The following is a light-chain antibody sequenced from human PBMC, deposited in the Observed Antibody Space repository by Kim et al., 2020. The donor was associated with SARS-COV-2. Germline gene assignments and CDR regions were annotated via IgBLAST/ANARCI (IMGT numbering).Light chain of an antibody. CDR2: AAS. Sequence: SASGGERVTLTCRASQSIKSYLKWYQQKPGTAPKLLIYAASSLQRGVPSRFSGRVSGTDFTLTISSLQSEDSATYYCHQSYMTPYSFGQGTKLEI. CDR1: QSIKSY. J-gene: IGKJ2*03. V-gene: IGKV1-39*01. CDR3: HQSYMTPYS.